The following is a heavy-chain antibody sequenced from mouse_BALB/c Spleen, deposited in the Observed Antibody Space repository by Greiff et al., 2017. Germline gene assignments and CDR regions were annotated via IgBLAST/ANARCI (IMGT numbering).Heavy chain of an antibody. CDR1: GFNIKDYY. J-gene: IGHJ2*01. D-gene: IGHD1-1*01. CDR3: ACYDY. Sequence: VQLQQSGAELVRPGALVTLSCKASGFNIKDYYMHWVKQRPEQGLEWIGWIDPENGNTKYNEKFKGKATLTADTSSSTAYMQLSSLTSEDSAVYFCACYDYWGRGTTLTVSS. CDR2: IDPENGNT. V-gene: IGHV14-1*02.